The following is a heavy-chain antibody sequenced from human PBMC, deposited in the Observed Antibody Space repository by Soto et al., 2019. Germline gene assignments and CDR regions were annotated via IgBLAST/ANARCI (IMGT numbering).Heavy chain of an antibody. CDR2: IYYSGTT. J-gene: IGHJ4*02. CDR3: ARSQRGRTAFTFDY. Sequence: SMYLPCTSSGYTVSNENYYWRCIRTPPGKGLEWIGYIYYSGTTNYNSYLKSRLSLSVDMSKNQFSLKLASVTAADTAVYFCARSQRGRTAFTFDYWGQGAMVTFA. V-gene: IGHV4-61*01. D-gene: IGHD3-16*01. CDR1: GYTVSNENYY.